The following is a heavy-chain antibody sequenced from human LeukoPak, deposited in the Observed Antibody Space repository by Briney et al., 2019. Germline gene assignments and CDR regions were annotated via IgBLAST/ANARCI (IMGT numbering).Heavy chain of an antibody. V-gene: IGHV3-30*04. D-gene: IGHD3-10*01. CDR2: ISYDGSNK. CDR3: AKDRGPYYYYGMDV. CDR1: GFTFSSYA. J-gene: IGHJ6*02. Sequence: PGRSLRLSCAASGFTFSSYAMHWVRQAPGKGLEWVAVISYDGSNKYYADSVKGRFTISRDNSKNTLYLQMNSLRAEDTAVYYCAKDRGPYYYYGMDVWGQGTTVTVSS.